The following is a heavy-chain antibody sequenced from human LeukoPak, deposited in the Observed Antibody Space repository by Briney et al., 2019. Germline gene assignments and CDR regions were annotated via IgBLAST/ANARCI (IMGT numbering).Heavy chain of an antibody. CDR3: ARGRSIAVAGTQVDY. CDR1: GGSFSGYY. Sequence: SETLSLTCAVYGGSFSGYYWSWIRQPPGKGLEWIGEINHSGSTNYNPSLKSRVTISVDTSKNQFSLKLSSVTAADTAVYYCARGRSIAVAGTQVDYWGQGTLVTVSS. J-gene: IGHJ4*02. D-gene: IGHD6-19*01. V-gene: IGHV4-34*01. CDR2: INHSGST.